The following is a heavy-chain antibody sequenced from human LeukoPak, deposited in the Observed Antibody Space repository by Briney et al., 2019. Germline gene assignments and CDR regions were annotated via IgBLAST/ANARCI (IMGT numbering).Heavy chain of an antibody. D-gene: IGHD3-10*01. CDR2: INHSGST. Sequence: PSETLSLTCAVYGGSFSGYYWSWIRQPPGKGLEWIGEINHSGSTNYNPSLKSRVTISVDTSKNQFSLKLSSVTAADTAVCYCARGESEYYYYMDVWGKGTTVTISS. CDR3: ARGESEYYYYMDV. CDR1: GGSFSGYY. J-gene: IGHJ6*03. V-gene: IGHV4-34*01.